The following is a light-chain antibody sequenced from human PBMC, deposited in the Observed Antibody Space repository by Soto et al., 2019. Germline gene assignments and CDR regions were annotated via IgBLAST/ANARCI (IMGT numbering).Light chain of an antibody. CDR1: QGIGTW. CDR2: GAS. CDR3: QQAAHFPLT. Sequence: DIQMTQSPSSVSASVGDRVTITCRASQGIGTWLAWYQQKPGKAPKFLIFGASSLHSGVPPRFSGSGSGTEFTLTISSLQPEDFATYYCQQAAHFPLTFGGGTRVEIK. V-gene: IGKV1-12*01. J-gene: IGKJ4*02.